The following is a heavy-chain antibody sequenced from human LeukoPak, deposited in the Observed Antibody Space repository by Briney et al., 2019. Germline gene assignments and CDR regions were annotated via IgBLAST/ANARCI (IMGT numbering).Heavy chain of an antibody. V-gene: IGHV4-59*01. J-gene: IGHJ4*02. CDR3: ARENPSGYYNRPIDY. Sequence: SETLSLTCTVSGDSINNDYWTWIRQPPGKGLEWIGDIYYSGSIKYNPSLKSRVTMSVDTSKNQFSLKLSSVTAADTAIYYCARENPSGYYNRPIDYWGQGTLVTVSS. D-gene: IGHD3-22*01. CDR1: GDSINNDY. CDR2: IYYSGSI.